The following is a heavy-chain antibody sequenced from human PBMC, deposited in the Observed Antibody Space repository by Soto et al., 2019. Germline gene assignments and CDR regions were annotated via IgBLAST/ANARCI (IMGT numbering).Heavy chain of an antibody. Sequence: ASVKVSCKASGYTFTGYYMHWVRQAPGQGLEWMGWINPNSGGTNYAQKFQGWVTMTRDTSISTAYMELSRLRSDDTAVYYCAILLCWFRDILTGYYFVYSGQGTLLTVSS. CDR2: INPNSGGT. CDR3: AILLCWFRDILTGYYFVY. J-gene: IGHJ4*02. V-gene: IGHV1-2*04. D-gene: IGHD3-9*01. CDR1: GYTFTGYY.